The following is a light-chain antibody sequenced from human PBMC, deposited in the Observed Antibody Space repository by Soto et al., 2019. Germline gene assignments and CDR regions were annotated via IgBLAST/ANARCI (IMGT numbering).Light chain of an antibody. CDR1: QDISKY. CDR2: DVF. V-gene: IGKV1-33*01. CDR3: QQYAQWPIT. J-gene: IGKJ4*01. Sequence: DIQMTQSASSLPASVGDTVTISCQASQDISKYLNWFQQKPGKAPKLLIYDVFNVETGVPSSFSGRGSGTEFTLIISNLQPEDFATYYCQQYAQWPITFGGGTKVDI.